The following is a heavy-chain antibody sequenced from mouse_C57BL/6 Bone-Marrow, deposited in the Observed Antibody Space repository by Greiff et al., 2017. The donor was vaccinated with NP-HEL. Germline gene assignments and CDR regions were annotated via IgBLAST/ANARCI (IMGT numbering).Heavy chain of an antibody. Sequence: ESGPGLVKPSQSLSLTCSVTGYSITSGYYWNWIRQFPGNKLEWMAYISYDGSNNYNPSLKNRISITRDTSKNQFFMKLNSVTTEDTATYYCARDLRYYAMAYWGQGTSVTVSS. J-gene: IGHJ4*01. CDR1: GYSITSGYY. V-gene: IGHV3-6*01. CDR2: ISYDGSN. CDR3: ARDLRYYAMAY.